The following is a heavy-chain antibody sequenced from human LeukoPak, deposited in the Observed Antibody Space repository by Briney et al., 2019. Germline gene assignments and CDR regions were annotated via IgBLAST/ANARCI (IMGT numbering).Heavy chain of an antibody. Sequence: ASVKVSCKASGYTFPDCYLHWVRQAPGQGPEWMGWIYPKSGGTNYAQKFQGRVTMTRDTSISTAYMELSRLRSDDTAVYYCARDRDYDRFFDYWGQGTLVTVSS. D-gene: IGHD4-17*01. J-gene: IGHJ4*02. V-gene: IGHV1-2*02. CDR3: ARDRDYDRFFDY. CDR2: IYPKSGGT. CDR1: GYTFPDCY.